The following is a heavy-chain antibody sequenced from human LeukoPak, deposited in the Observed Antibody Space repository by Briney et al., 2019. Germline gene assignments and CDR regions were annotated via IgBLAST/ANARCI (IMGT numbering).Heavy chain of an antibody. J-gene: IGHJ4*02. V-gene: IGHV3-23*01. CDR1: GFTFSSYA. CDR3: ARAPVTSCRGAYCYPFDY. D-gene: IGHD2-21*01. Sequence: HPGGSLRLSCATSGFTFSSYAMSWVRQAPGKGLEWVSSISGSSDSTYYADSVKGRFTISRDNSKNTLYLQMNSLRLEDAAVYFCARAPVTSCRGAYCYPFDYWGQGTQVTVSS. CDR2: ISGSSDST.